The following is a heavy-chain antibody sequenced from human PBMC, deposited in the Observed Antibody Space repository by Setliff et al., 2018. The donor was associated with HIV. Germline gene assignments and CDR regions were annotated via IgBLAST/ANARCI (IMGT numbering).Heavy chain of an antibody. D-gene: IGHD1-26*01. CDR1: GFTFSTYA. Sequence: GGSLRLSCAASGFTFSTYAMSWVRQAPGKGLEWVSAITSTAGTTYYADSVKGRFTVSRDNSKNTLYLQMNSLRAEDTAVYYCARDGNYYYYYMDVWGKGTTVTVSS. CDR2: ITSTAGTT. J-gene: IGHJ6*03. CDR3: ARDGNYYYYYMDV. V-gene: IGHV3-23*01.